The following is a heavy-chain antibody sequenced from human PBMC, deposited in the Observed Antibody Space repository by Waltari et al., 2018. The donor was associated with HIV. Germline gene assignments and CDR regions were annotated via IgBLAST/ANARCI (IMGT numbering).Heavy chain of an antibody. CDR1: GLPFGSYS. CDR2: ISSSSNYI. CDR3: ARGGQSREDAFDI. D-gene: IGHD1-26*01. V-gene: IGHV3-21*01. Sequence: EVQLVESGGGLVKPGGSLRLSCAASGLPFGSYSINWVRQAPGKGLEWVSSISSSSNYIYYADSVKGRFTISRDNAKNSLYLQMNSLRAEDTAVYYCARGGQSREDAFDIWGQGTMVTVSS. J-gene: IGHJ3*02.